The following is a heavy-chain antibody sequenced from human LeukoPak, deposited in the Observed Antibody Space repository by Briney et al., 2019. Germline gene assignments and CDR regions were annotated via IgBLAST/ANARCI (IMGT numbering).Heavy chain of an antibody. V-gene: IGHV4-38-2*02. D-gene: IGHD2-2*01. CDR1: GYSISTGYY. CDR2: FYHGGST. CDR3: ARDRRGPAPLDY. J-gene: IGHJ4*02. Sequence: PSETLSLTCTVSGYSISTGYYWDWIRQPPGKGLEWIGTFYHGGSTYYNPSLKSRVTISVDTSKNQFSLKLSSVTAADTAVYYCARDRRGPAPLDYWGQGTLVTVSS.